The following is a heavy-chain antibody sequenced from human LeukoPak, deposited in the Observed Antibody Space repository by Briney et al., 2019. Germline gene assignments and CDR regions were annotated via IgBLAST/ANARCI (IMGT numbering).Heavy chain of an antibody. D-gene: IGHD1-1*01. J-gene: IGHJ4*02. CDR3: ARGGLSTALDY. V-gene: IGHV1-69*06. CDR2: IIPIFGTA. CDR1: GGTFSSYA. Sequence: ASVKVSCKASGGTFSSYAIGWVRQAPGQGLEWMGGIIPIFGTANYAQKFQGRVTITADKSTSTAYMELSSLRSEDTAVYYCARGGLSTALDYWGQGTLVTVSS.